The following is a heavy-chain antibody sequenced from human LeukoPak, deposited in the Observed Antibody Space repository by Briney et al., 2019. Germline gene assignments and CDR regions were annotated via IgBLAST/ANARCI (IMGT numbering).Heavy chain of an antibody. CDR3: ARDLYMDYYGSGSYYYYMDV. CDR1: GYTFTSYG. Sequence: ASVKVSCKASGYTFTSYGISWVRQAPGQGLGWMGWISAYNGNTNYAQKLQGRVTMTTDTSTSTAYMELRSLRSDDTAVYYCARDLYMDYYGSGSYYYYMDVWGKGTTVTVSS. CDR2: ISAYNGNT. J-gene: IGHJ6*03. D-gene: IGHD3-10*01. V-gene: IGHV1-18*01.